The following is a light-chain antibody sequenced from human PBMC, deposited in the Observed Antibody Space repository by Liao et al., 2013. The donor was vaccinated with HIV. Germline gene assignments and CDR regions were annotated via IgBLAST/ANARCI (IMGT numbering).Light chain of an antibody. Sequence: SYELTQPPSVSVSPGQTASITCSGDKLGHKYACWYQQKPGQSPVLVIYQDSQRPSGIPERFSGSNSGNTATLTISGTQAMDEADYYCQAWDSSTEGVFGTGTKVTVL. CDR3: QAWDSSTEGV. V-gene: IGLV3-1*01. J-gene: IGLJ1*01. CDR1: KLGHKY. CDR2: QDS.